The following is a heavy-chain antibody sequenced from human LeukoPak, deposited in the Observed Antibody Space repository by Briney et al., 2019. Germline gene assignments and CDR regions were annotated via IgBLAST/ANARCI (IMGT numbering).Heavy chain of an antibody. Sequence: PSETLSLTCTVSGYSISSGYYWGWIRQPPGKGLEWIGSIYHSGSTYYNPSLKSRVTISVDTSKNQFSLKLSSVTAADTAVYYCARQSLEMATIALFDYRGQGTLVTVSS. CDR1: GYSISSGYY. D-gene: IGHD5-24*01. J-gene: IGHJ4*02. CDR2: IYHSGST. V-gene: IGHV4-38-2*02. CDR3: ARQSLEMATIALFDY.